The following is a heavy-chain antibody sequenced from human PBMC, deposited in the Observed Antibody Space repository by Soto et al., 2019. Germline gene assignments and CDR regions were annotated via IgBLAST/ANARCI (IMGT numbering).Heavy chain of an antibody. CDR1: GFTFSSYG. CDR3: ARDMTGIVVDYYYYGMDV. CDR2: IWYDGSNK. Sequence: GGSLRLSCAASGFTFSSYGMHWVRQAPGKGLEWVAVIWYDGSNKYYADSVKGRFTISRDNSKNTLYLQMNSLRAEDTAVYYCARDMTGIVVDYYYYGMDVWGQGTTVTVSS. J-gene: IGHJ6*02. D-gene: IGHD2-15*01. V-gene: IGHV3-33*01.